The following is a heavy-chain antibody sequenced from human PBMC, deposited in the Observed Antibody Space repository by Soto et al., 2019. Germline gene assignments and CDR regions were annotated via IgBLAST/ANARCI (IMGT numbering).Heavy chain of an antibody. CDR2: ISNDVRNI. CDR1: GLTFSTYG. D-gene: IGHD2-2*01. J-gene: IGHJ4*02. V-gene: IGHV3-30*18. CDR3: VKDTLGGMTPVFMPGPD. Sequence: VQLVESGGGVVQPGRSLRLSCAASGLTFSTYGFHWVRQAPGKGLEWVAVISNDVRNIHYAESVEGRFTISRDNSKNTLYLQMNSLRPNDTAVYYCVKDTLGGMTPVFMPGPDWGQETLVTVSS.